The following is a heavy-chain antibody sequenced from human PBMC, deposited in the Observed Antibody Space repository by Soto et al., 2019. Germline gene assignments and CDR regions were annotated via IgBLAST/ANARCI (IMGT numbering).Heavy chain of an antibody. CDR3: AREHRGTIHPYYYYMDV. CDR1: SGSISSSDW. D-gene: IGHD1-7*01. CDR2: INHRGTT. Sequence: QVHLEESGPGLVKPSGTLSLACAVSSGSISSSDWWTWVRQPPGKGLEWIGEINHRGTTNYNPSLKSRAIISVDKSQNQFSLRLTSVSAADTAVYYCAREHRGTIHPYYYYMDVWGNGATVTVSS. V-gene: IGHV4-4*02. J-gene: IGHJ6*03.